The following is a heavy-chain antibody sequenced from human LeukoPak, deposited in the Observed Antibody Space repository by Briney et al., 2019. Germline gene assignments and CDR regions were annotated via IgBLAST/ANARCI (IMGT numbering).Heavy chain of an antibody. D-gene: IGHD1-1*01. CDR2: ISGSGDRT. J-gene: IGHJ6*03. CDR3: AKKDNNYNYMDV. V-gene: IGHV3-23*01. CDR1: GFTFSSYA. Sequence: GGSLRLSCAASGFTFSSYAMSWVRQAPGKGLKSVSSISGSGDRTYYADSVKGRFTVSRDNSKNTLYLQMNSLRAEDTAIYYCAKKDNNYNYMDVWGKGTTVTVSS.